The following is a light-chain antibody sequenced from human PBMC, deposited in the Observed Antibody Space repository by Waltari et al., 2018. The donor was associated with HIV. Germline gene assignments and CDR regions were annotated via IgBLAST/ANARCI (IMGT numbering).Light chain of an antibody. CDR2: GST. V-gene: IGKV3-15*01. CDR1: QTVSRD. J-gene: IGKJ4*01. CDR3: QHYTNWPLT. Sequence: EVVMTQSPAALSLFPGERATLSCRASQTVSRDLARYQQKPGQAPRLLIYGSTTRATDVPARFSGSGSGTEFTLIISSLQPEDFAVYYCQHYTNWPLTFGGGTKVEIK.